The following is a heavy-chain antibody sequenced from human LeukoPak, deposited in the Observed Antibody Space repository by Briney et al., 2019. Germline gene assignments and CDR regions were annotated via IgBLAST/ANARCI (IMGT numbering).Heavy chain of an antibody. J-gene: IGHJ3*02. CDR1: GYTFTSYG. CDR3: AIGLLSDAFDI. V-gene: IGHV1-2*04. Sequence: ASVKVSCKASGYTFTSYGISWVRQAPGQGLEWMGWINPNSGGTNYAQKFQGWVTMTRDTSISTAYMELSRLRSDDTAVYYCAIGLLSDAFDIWGQGTMVTVSS. D-gene: IGHD3-10*01. CDR2: INPNSGGT.